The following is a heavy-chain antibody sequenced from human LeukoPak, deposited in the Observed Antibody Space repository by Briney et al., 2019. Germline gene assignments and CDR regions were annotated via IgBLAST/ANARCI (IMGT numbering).Heavy chain of an antibody. CDR2: ISYDGSNK. CDR1: GFTFNSYA. V-gene: IGHV3-30-3*01. D-gene: IGHD6-6*01. CDR3: ARAAGAARPTYYYYGMDV. Sequence: PGGSLRLSCAASGFTFNSYAMHWVRQAPGKGLEWVAVISYDGSNKYYADSVKGRFTISRDNSKNTLYLQMNSLRAEDTAVYYCARAAGAARPTYYYYGMDVWGQGTTVTVSS. J-gene: IGHJ6*02.